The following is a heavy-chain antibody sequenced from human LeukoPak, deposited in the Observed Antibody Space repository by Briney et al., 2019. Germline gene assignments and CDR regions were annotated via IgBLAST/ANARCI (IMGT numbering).Heavy chain of an antibody. CDR3: ARDPRNSGYDFDY. CDR1: GFTFSSYG. CDR2: ISYDGSNK. V-gene: IGHV3-30*03. D-gene: IGHD5-12*01. Sequence: PGGSLRLSCAASGFTFSSYGMHWVRQAPGKGLEWEAVISYDGSNKYYADSVKGRFTISRDNSKNTLYLQMNSLRPEDTAVYYCARDPRNSGYDFDYWGQGSLVTVSS. J-gene: IGHJ4*02.